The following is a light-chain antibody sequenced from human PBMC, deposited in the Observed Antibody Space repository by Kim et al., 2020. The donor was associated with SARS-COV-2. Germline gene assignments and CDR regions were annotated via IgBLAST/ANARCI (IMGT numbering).Light chain of an antibody. CDR3: QQYGSSPGT. Sequence: CPGEIASLSGMASQSICSHYFAWSQQKPGQAPWLLIYGASSRATGIPDRISGSGSGTDFTLPISRLEPEDFAVYYCQQYGSSPGTFGQRTKVDIK. CDR1: QSICSHY. CDR2: GAS. V-gene: IGKV3-20*01. J-gene: IGKJ1*01.